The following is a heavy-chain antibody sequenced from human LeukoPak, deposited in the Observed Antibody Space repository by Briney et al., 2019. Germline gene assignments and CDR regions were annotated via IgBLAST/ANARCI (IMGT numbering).Heavy chain of an antibody. D-gene: IGHD2-15*01. J-gene: IGHJ6*02. V-gene: IGHV1-8*01. CDR2: MNPNSGNT. CDR1: GYTFTSYD. Sequence: ASVKVSCKASGYTFTSYDINWVRQATGQGLEWMGWMNPNSGNTGYAQKFQGRVTMTRNTSISTAYMELSSLRSEDTAVYYCARGIVVVVAPTPYYYYGMDVWGQGTTVTVSS. CDR3: ARGIVVVVAPTPYYYYGMDV.